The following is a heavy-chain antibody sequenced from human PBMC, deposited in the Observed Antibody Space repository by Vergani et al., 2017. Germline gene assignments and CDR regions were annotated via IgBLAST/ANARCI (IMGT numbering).Heavy chain of an antibody. CDR2: IYTSGST. V-gene: IGHV4-61*02. CDR3: ARHGSVVTPRYFDL. D-gene: IGHD4-23*01. CDR1: GGSISSGSYY. Sequence: QVQLQESGPGLVKPSQTLSLTCTVSGGSISSGSYYWSWIRQPAGKGLEWIGRIYTSGSTNYNPSLKSRVTISVDTSKNQFSLKLSSVTAVDTAMYYCARHGSVVTPRYFDLWGRGTLVTVSS. J-gene: IGHJ2*01.